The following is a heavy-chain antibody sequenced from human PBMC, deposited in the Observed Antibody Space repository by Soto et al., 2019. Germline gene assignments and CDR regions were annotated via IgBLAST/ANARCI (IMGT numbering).Heavy chain of an antibody. V-gene: IGHV4-34*01. CDR2: INHSGST. CDR3: ARVGYYYDSSGY. D-gene: IGHD3-22*01. CDR1: GGSFSGYY. Sequence: PSETLSLTCAVYGGSFSGYYWSWIRQPPGKGLEWIGEINHSGSTNYNPSLKSRVTISVDTSKNQFSLKLSSVTAADTAVYYCARVGYYYDSSGYWGQGTLVTVSS. J-gene: IGHJ4*02.